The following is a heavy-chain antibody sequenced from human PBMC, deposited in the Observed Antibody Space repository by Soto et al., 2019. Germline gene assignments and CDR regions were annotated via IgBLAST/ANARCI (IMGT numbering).Heavy chain of an antibody. CDR2: IYPGDSDT. CDR1: GYSFTSYW. D-gene: IGHD6-13*01. Sequence: KVSCKASGYSFTSYWIVWVRQMPGKSLEWMGIIYPGDSDTRYSPSFQGQVTISADKSISTAYLQWSSLKASDTAMYYCARYKYSSSWYERYYYYGMDVWGQGTTVTVSS. CDR3: ARYKYSSSWYERYYYYGMDV. V-gene: IGHV5-51*01. J-gene: IGHJ6*02.